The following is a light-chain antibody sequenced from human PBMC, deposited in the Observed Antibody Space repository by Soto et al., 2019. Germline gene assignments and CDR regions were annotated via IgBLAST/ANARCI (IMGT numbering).Light chain of an antibody. CDR1: RRVRGGS. J-gene: IGKJ5*01. Sequence: EIVLTQSPGTLSLSPGERPTLSAGASRRVRGGSLAWYQQKPGQAPRLLIYGASSRATGIPDSFSGSGSGTDFTLTISRLEPEDFAVYYCQQYGSSPPNFGQGTRLEIK. V-gene: IGKV3-20*01. CDR2: GAS. CDR3: QQYGSSPPN.